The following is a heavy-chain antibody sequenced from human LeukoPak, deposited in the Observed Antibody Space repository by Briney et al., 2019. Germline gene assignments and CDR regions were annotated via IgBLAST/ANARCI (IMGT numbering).Heavy chain of an antibody. V-gene: IGHV4-59*01. D-gene: IGHD6-19*01. CDR3: ARDSSGWGRFDY. CDR2: IYYSGST. CDR1: AGFISSYS. Sequence: PSETLSLTCTVSAGFISSYSWSWIRQPPGKGLEWIGYIYYSGSTNYNPSLKSRVTISVDTSKNQFSLKLSSVTAADTAVYYCARDSSGWGRFDYWGQGTLVTVSS. J-gene: IGHJ4*02.